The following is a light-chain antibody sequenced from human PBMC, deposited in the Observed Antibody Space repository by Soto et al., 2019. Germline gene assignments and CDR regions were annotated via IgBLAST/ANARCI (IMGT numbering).Light chain of an antibody. CDR3: QSFESSLRVYV. CDR2: NNL. Sequence: VLRQPPSVSGAPGQRVTFSCRGSSANVGAGYKVHWYKQLPGAAPTLVIFNNLSRPSGVPARFSGSMSGTSASLVISGLQAEDAADYSCQSFESSLRVYVFASGTKVTVL. V-gene: IGLV1-40*01. CDR1: SANVGAGYK. J-gene: IGLJ1*01.